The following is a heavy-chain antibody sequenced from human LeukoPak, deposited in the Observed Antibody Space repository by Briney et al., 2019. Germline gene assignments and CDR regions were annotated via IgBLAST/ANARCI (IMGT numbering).Heavy chain of an antibody. V-gene: IGHV1-3*01. CDR3: ARARTGTLRFLEWLLYFDY. CDR1: GYTFTSYA. Sequence: ASVTVSCKASGYTFTSYAMHWVRQAPGQRLEWMGWINAGNGNTKYSQKFQGRVTITRDTSASTAYMELGSLRSEDTAVYYCARARTGTLRFLEWLLYFDYWGQGTLVTVSS. D-gene: IGHD3-3*01. J-gene: IGHJ4*02. CDR2: INAGNGNT.